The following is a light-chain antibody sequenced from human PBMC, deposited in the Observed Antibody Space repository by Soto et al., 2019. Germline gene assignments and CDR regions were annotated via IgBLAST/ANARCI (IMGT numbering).Light chain of an antibody. J-gene: IGLJ1*01. V-gene: IGLV2-14*03. CDR3: ASHTTTNTRV. Sequence: QSLLTQPASVSGSPGQSIAISCTGTSSDVGAYDYVSWYQQHPDRAPRLVIYEVSNRPSGVSNRFSGSKSVNTATLTISGLQAEDEADYYCASHTTTNTRVFGTGTKLTVL. CDR1: SSDVGAYDY. CDR2: EVS.